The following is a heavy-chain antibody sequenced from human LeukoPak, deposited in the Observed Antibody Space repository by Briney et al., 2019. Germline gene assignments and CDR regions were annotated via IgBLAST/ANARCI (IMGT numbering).Heavy chain of an antibody. CDR1: GYTLTELS. J-gene: IGHJ6*03. CDR2: FDPEDGET. Sequence: ASVKVSCKVSGYTLTELSMHWVRQAPGKGLEWMGGFDPEDGETIYAQKFQGRVTMTEDTSTDTAYMELSRLRSDDTAVYYCARANRRITIFGVVIISAYYYYMDVWGKGTTVTVSS. V-gene: IGHV1-24*01. CDR3: ARANRRITIFGVVIISAYYYYMDV. D-gene: IGHD3-3*01.